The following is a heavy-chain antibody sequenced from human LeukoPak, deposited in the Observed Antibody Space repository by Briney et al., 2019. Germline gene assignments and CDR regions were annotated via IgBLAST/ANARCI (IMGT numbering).Heavy chain of an antibody. Sequence: GESLKISCKNSGYSFTTYWIGWVRQMPGKGLEWMGIIYPGDSDTRYSPSFQGQVTISADKSISTAYLQWSSLKASDTAMYYCARLGSVLGYSSSSRALDYWGQGTLVTVSS. CDR2: IYPGDSDT. CDR3: ARLGSVLGYSSSSRALDY. J-gene: IGHJ4*02. CDR1: GYSFTTYW. V-gene: IGHV5-51*01. D-gene: IGHD6-6*01.